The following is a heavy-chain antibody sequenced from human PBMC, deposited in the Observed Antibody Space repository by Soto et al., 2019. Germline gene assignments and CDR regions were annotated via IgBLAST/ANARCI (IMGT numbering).Heavy chain of an antibody. CDR2: INPNSGGT. Sequence: VKVSCKASGYTFTGYYMHWVRQAPGQGLEWMGWINPNSGGTNYAQKFQGWVTMTRDTSISTAYMELSRLRSDDTAVYYCARAPGYSYGLPYFDYWGQGTLVTVSS. CDR1: GYTFTGYY. V-gene: IGHV1-2*04. D-gene: IGHD5-18*01. J-gene: IGHJ4*02. CDR3: ARAPGYSYGLPYFDY.